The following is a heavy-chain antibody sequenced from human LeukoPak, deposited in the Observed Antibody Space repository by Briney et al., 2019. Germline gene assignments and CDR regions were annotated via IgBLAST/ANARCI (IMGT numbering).Heavy chain of an antibody. V-gene: IGHV3-30-3*01. D-gene: IGHD3-22*01. CDR2: ISYDGSNK. Sequence: AMXXXRQAPXXGXXWXAVISYDGSNKYYAESVKGRFTISRDNSKNTLYLQMNSLRAEDTAVYYCARAGPEYYYDSSGYFPTYYFDYWGQGTLVTVSS. J-gene: IGHJ4*02. CDR1: A. CDR3: ARAGPEYYYDSSGYFPTYYFDY.